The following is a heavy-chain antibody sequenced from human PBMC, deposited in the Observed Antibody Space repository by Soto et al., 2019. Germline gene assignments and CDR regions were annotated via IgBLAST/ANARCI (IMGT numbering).Heavy chain of an antibody. V-gene: IGHV1-18*04. CDR1: GYTFTSYG. CDR3: AREAGWQRMVPYD. Sequence: QVQLVQSGTEVKKPGASVNVSCKAFGYTFTSYGLSWVRQVPGQGLEWLGLISAFNGDTQYAQTMKGRLTVTTDTSTTTVHMELRSLTPADTAVYYCAREAGWQRMVPYDWGQGTLVTVS. J-gene: IGHJ4*02. CDR2: ISAFNGDT. D-gene: IGHD6-25*01.